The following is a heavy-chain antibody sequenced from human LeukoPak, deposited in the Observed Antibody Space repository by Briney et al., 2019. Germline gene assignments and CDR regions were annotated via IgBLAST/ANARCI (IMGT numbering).Heavy chain of an antibody. CDR2: VYYTGGT. V-gene: IGHV4-39*07. J-gene: IGHJ4*02. D-gene: IGHD3-10*01. CDR1: GGSITSSSYY. Sequence: SETLSLTCSVSGGSITSSSYYWGWIRQPPEKGLEWIGGVYYTGGTHYNPSLKSRVTISVDTSKNQFSLKLSSVTAADTAVYYCARGRSFMVRGVKFDYWGQGTLVTVSS. CDR3: ARGRSFMVRGVKFDY.